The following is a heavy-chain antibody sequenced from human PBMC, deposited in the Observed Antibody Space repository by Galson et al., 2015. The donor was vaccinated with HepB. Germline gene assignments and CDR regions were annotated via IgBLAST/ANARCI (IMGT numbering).Heavy chain of an antibody. CDR1: GFTFSRYA. CDR3: ARVLAVGYFDH. CDR2: MSFDGSNK. D-gene: IGHD6-19*01. V-gene: IGHV3-30*09. J-gene: IGHJ4*02. Sequence: SLRLSCAASGFTFSRYAMHWVRQAPGKGLEWVAVMSFDGSNKYYTDSVKGRFAISRDNSKNMLYLQMNSLRGEDTAVYYCARVLAVGYFDHWGQGTLVTVSS.